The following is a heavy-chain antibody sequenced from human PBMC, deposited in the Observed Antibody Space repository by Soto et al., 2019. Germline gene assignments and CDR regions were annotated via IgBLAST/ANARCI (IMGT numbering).Heavy chain of an antibody. Sequence: VQVLESGGDLVQPGGSLTLACVGSGFAFSNYAMMWVRQAPVKGLEWVSAIRGGGGGAQYADSVRGRFTISRDNSKNTLYLYMNSLRAEDTAIYYCARDPNGDYIGAFDFWGQGILVTVSS. V-gene: IGHV3-23*01. J-gene: IGHJ3*01. CDR2: IRGGGGGA. D-gene: IGHD4-17*01. CDR1: GFAFSNYA. CDR3: ARDPNGDYIGAFDF.